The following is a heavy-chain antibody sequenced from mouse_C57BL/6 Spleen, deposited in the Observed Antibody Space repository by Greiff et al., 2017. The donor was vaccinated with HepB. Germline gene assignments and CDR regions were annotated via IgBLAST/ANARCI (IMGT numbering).Heavy chain of an antibody. CDR3: ARSAYDYDVRFAY. D-gene: IGHD2-4*01. CDR1: GFTFSSYA. J-gene: IGHJ3*01. V-gene: IGHV5-4*01. CDR2: ISDGGSYT. Sequence: EVHLVESGGGLVKPGGSLKLSCAASGFTFSSYAMSWVRQTPEKRLEWVATISDGGSYTYYPDNVKGRFTISRDNAKNNLYLQMSHLKSEDTAMYYCARSAYDYDVRFAYWGQGTLVTVSA.